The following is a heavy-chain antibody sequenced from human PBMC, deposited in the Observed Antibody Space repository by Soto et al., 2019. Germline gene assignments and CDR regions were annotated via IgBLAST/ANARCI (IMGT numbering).Heavy chain of an antibody. Sequence: GGSLRLSCAASGFTFSSYGMHWVRQAPGKGLEWVAVIWYDGSNKYYADSVKGRFTISRDNSKNTLYLQMNSLRAEDMAVYYCARTSMVHDAFDIWGQGTMVTVSS. J-gene: IGHJ3*02. D-gene: IGHD5-18*01. CDR1: GFTFSSYG. V-gene: IGHV3-33*01. CDR2: IWYDGSNK. CDR3: ARTSMVHDAFDI.